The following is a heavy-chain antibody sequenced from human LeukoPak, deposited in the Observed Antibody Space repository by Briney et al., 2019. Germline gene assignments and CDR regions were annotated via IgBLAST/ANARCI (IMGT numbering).Heavy chain of an antibody. CDR1: GYTFTGYY. CDR2: INPDSGGT. J-gene: IGHJ4*02. Sequence: ASVKVSCKASGYTFTGYYMHWVRQAPGQGLEWMGWINPDSGGTNSAQKFQGRVTMTRDTSISTAYMELSRLRSDGTAVYYCARGGLVMYSSSSNFDYWGQGTLVTVSS. CDR3: ARGGLVMYSSSSNFDY. V-gene: IGHV1-2*02. D-gene: IGHD6-6*01.